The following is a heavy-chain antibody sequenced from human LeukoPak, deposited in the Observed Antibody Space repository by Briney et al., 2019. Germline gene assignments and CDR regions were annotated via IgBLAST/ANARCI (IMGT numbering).Heavy chain of an antibody. V-gene: IGHV1-2*02. Sequence: GASVKVSCKTSGYSFTVNYIHWVRQAPGQGLEWMGWINPNTGGTNYAQKFQGRVTMTRDTSISTAYMELSSLRSDDTAVYYCARIHQYYSDGNGYYEGWGQGTLVTVSP. CDR3: ARIHQYYSDGNGYYEG. D-gene: IGHD3-22*01. J-gene: IGHJ4*02. CDR2: INPNTGGT. CDR1: GYSFTVNY.